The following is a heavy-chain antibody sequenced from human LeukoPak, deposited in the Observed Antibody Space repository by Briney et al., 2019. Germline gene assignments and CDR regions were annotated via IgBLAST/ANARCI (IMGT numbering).Heavy chain of an antibody. CDR3: AELLTVDTAMVTIDY. CDR1: GFTFSSYA. J-gene: IGHJ4*02. Sequence: GGSLRLSCAASGFTFSSYAMSWVRQAPGKGLEWVSAISGSGGSTYYADSVKGRFTISRDNSKNTLYLQMNSLRAEDTAVYYCAELLTVDTAMVTIDYWGQGTLVTVSS. V-gene: IGHV3-23*01. D-gene: IGHD5-18*01. CDR2: ISGSGGST.